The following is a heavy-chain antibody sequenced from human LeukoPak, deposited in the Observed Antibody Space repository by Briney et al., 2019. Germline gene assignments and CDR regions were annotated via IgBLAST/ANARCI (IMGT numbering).Heavy chain of an antibody. CDR1: GFTFSSYW. J-gene: IGHJ3*01. CDR2: IKQDGSEK. D-gene: IGHD1-26*01. V-gene: IGHV3-7*01. CDR3: ARGYRIVDLFCALL. Sequence: GGSLRLSCAASGFTFSSYWMSWVRQAPGKGLEWVANIKQDGSEKYYVDSVKGRFTISRDNAKNSLYLQMNTLRAEDTAVYYCARGYRIVDLFCALLWGQGTMVTVSS.